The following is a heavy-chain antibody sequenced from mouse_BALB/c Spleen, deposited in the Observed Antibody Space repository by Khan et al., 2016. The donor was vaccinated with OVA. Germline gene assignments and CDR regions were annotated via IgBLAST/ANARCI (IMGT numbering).Heavy chain of an antibody. CDR3: ATLYGNPLAY. CDR2: IDPPNDDS. D-gene: IGHD2-1*01. V-gene: IGHV14-3*02. Sequence: IQLVQSGAELVKPGASVKLSCSASGFNIKDTYIHWMKQRPEQGLEWIGRIDPPNDDSKYGPKFQAMAILTADTSSNTSYLQLSRLTSAATAVFYCATLYGNPLAYWGQGTLVSVSA. J-gene: IGHJ3*01. CDR1: GFNIKDTY.